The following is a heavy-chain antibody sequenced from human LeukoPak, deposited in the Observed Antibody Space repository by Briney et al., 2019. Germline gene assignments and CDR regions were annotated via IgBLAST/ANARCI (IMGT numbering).Heavy chain of an antibody. J-gene: IGHJ4*02. CDR1: GFTFSTYW. CDR3: TSRSRVSVNYSEY. CDR2: IKPDGSER. Sequence: GGSLRLSCAASGFTFSTYWMSWVRQAPGNGLEWVANIKPDGSERYYVDSVKGRFTISRDNAKNSLYLQMNSLRAEDTAVYFCTSRSRVSVNYSEYWGQGTMVAVSS. D-gene: IGHD3-16*01. V-gene: IGHV3-7*03.